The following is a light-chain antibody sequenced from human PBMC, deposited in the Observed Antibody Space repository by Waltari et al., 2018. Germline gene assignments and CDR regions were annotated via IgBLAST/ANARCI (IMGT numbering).Light chain of an antibody. CDR1: SCRIASNY. J-gene: IGLJ3*02. CDR2: EDN. V-gene: IGLV6-57*01. Sequence: NFMLTQPHSVSESPGKTVTISCTRSSCRIASNYVQWYQQRPGSSPTTVIYEDNQRPSGVPDRFSGSIDSSSNSASLTISGLKTEDEADYYCQSYDTSNRVFGGGTKVTVL. CDR3: QSYDTSNRV.